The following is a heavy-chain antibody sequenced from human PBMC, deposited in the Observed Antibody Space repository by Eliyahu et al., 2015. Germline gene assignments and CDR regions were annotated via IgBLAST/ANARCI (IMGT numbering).Heavy chain of an antibody. CDR3: ARGGVYDFWSGYPKRNYGMDV. V-gene: IGHV3-48*03. CDR2: ISSSGSTI. CDR1: GFTFSSYE. D-gene: IGHD3-3*01. J-gene: IGHJ6*02. Sequence: EVQLVESGGGLVQPGGSLRLSCAASGFTFSSYEMNWVRQAPGKGLEWVSYISSSGSTIYYADSVKGRFTISRDNAKNSLYLQMNSLRAEDTAVYYCARGGVYDFWSGYPKRNYGMDVWGQGTTVTVSS.